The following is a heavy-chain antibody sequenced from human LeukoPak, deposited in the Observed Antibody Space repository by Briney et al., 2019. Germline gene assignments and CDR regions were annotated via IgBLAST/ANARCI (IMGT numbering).Heavy chain of an antibody. CDR1: GTSFTSYY. Sequence: SETLSLTCGVSGTSFTSYYWSWIRQTPGKGLEWIGYIYYSGSTNYNPSLKSRVTISVDTSKNQFSLKLRSVTAADTALYYCARLIGQYGNYMDVWGKGTTVTVSS. V-gene: IGHV4-59*08. CDR2: IYYSGST. D-gene: IGHD3-10*01. J-gene: IGHJ6*03. CDR3: ARLIGQYGNYMDV.